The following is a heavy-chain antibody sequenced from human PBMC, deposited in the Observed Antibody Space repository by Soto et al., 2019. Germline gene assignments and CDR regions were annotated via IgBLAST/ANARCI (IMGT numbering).Heavy chain of an antibody. CDR1: GFTFSSYS. CDR2: ITRNSDI. D-gene: IGHD2-21*02. Sequence: PGGSLRLSCAASGFTFSSYSMHWVRRAPGKGLEWVSAITRNSDIYYADSVKGRFTISRDNAQNSVSLQMDSLRAEDTAVYYCAREETAWPLAYGLDVWGQGTTVTVSS. J-gene: IGHJ6*02. V-gene: IGHV3-21*01. CDR3: AREETAWPLAYGLDV.